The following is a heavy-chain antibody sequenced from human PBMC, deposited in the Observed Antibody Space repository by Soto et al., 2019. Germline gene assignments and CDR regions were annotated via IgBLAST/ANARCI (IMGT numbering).Heavy chain of an antibody. CDR2: IYYSGST. CDR1: GGSISSSSYY. J-gene: IGHJ4*02. D-gene: IGHD3-3*01. Sequence: SETLSLTCTVSGGSISSSSYYWGWIRQPPGKGLEWIGSIYYSGSTYYNPSLKSRVTISVDTSKNQFSLKLSSVTAADTAVYYCARLSQSPASYDFWSGYYIPGRRPRYFDYWGQGTLVTVSS. V-gene: IGHV4-39*01. CDR3: ARLSQSPASYDFWSGYYIPGRRPRYFDY.